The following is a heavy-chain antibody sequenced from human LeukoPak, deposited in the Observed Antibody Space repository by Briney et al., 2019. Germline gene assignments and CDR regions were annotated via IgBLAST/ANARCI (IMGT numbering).Heavy chain of an antibody. CDR3: ARNLRGGSYSDFDY. CDR2: MNPNSGNT. D-gene: IGHD1-26*01. J-gene: IGHJ4*02. CDR1: GYTFTIYD. V-gene: IGHV1-8*01. Sequence: GASVKVSFKASGYTFTIYDINWVRQATGQGLEWMGWMNPNSGNTGYAQKFQGRVTMTRNTSISTAYMELSSLRSEDTAVYYCARNLRGGSYSDFDYWGQGTLVTVSS.